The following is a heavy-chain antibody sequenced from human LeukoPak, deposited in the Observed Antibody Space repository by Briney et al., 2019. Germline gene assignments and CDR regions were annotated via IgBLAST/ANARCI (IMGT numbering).Heavy chain of an antibody. V-gene: IGHV4-34*01. Sequence: SETLSLTCAVYGGSFSGYYWSWIRQPPGKGLEWIGEINHSGSANYNPSLKSRVTMSLHTSKNQVSLRLTSVTAADTAVYYCARERTQNSWFGSWGQGTLVTVSS. CDR2: INHSGSA. J-gene: IGHJ5*01. D-gene: IGHD3/OR15-3a*01. CDR3: ARERTQNSWFGS. CDR1: GGSFSGYY.